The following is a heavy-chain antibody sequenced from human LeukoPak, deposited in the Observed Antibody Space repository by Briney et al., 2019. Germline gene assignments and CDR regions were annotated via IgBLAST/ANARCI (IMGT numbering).Heavy chain of an antibody. CDR1: GFTFSSYA. CDR3: ARFVYYGSGSPLGY. V-gene: IGHV3-30*04. Sequence: PGRSLRLSCAASGFTFSSYAMHWVRQAPGKGLEWVAVISYDGSNKYYADYLKGRFTITRDNSTSTLYLQMNSMRAEATAVYYCARFVYYGSGSPLGYWGQGTLVTVSS. D-gene: IGHD3-10*01. CDR2: ISYDGSNK. J-gene: IGHJ4*02.